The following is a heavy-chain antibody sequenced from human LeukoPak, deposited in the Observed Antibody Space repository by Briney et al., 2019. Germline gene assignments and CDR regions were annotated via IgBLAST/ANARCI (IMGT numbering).Heavy chain of an antibody. D-gene: IGHD2-2*01. Sequence: ASVKVSCKASGYSFTGYYIHWVRQAPGQGLEWMGWIIPHSGGTHYAQKFQGRVTMTRDTSTSTAYMELSRLISDDTAVYYCATISQPLLCLEDYWGQGTLVTVSS. CDR2: IIPHSGGT. V-gene: IGHV1-2*02. CDR1: GYSFTGYY. CDR3: ATISQPLLCLEDY. J-gene: IGHJ4*02.